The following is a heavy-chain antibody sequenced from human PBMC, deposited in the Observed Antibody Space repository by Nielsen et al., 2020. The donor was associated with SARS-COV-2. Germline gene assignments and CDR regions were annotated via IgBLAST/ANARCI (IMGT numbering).Heavy chain of an antibody. Sequence: GESLKISCAASGFTVSSNYMSWVRQAPGKGLEWVSVIYSGGSTYYADSVKGRFTISRDNSKNTLYLQMNSLRAEDTAVYYCAKVRGGIAARYWFDPWGQGTLVTVSS. CDR2: IYSGGST. J-gene: IGHJ5*02. CDR3: AKVRGGIAARYWFDP. V-gene: IGHV3-53*01. D-gene: IGHD6-6*01. CDR1: GFTVSSNY.